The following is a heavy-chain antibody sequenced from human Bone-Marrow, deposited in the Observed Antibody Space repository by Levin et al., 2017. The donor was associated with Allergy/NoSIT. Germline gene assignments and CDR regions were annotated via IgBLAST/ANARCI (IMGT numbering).Heavy chain of an antibody. CDR2: IKSESDGGTT. D-gene: IGHD3-9*01. CDR1: GFTFTKAW. Sequence: PGGSLRLSCKTSGFTFTKAWMSWARQTPGKGLEWVGRIKSESDGGTTDYASPVKDRFTISREDSKNTVYLQMNDLKTEDTGTYYCSTYPLGIWGRGTLVAVSS. V-gene: IGHV3-15*01. CDR3: STYPLGI. J-gene: IGHJ4*02.